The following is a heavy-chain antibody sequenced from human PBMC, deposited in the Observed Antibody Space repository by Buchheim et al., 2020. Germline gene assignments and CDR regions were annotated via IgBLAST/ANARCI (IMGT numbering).Heavy chain of an antibody. Sequence: QVQLQESGPGLVKPSETLSLTCTVSGGSINSYYWSWIRQPPGKGLEWIGYIYYSGSTNYNPSLKSRVTISVDTSKNKFSLKLSSVIAADTAVYYCARAARYYDAFDPWGRGTL. CDR3: ARAARYYDAFDP. J-gene: IGHJ5*02. CDR2: IYYSGST. CDR1: GGSINSYY. V-gene: IGHV4-59*08. D-gene: IGHD3-22*01.